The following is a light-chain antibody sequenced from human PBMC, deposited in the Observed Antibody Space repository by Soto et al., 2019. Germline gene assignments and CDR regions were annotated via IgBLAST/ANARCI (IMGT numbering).Light chain of an antibody. J-gene: IGKJ1*01. CDR3: QKYNSALWT. Sequence: DIPMTQSPSSLSASVGDRVTITCRASQGISNYLAWYQQKPGKVPQLLIYSASVLQSGVPSRFSGSGSETDFTLTISRLQPEDVATYYCQKYNSALWTFGQGTKVEIK. V-gene: IGKV1-27*01. CDR2: SAS. CDR1: QGISNY.